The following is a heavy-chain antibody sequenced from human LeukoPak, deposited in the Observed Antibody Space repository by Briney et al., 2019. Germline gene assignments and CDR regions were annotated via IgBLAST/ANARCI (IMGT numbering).Heavy chain of an antibody. J-gene: IGHJ4*02. V-gene: IGHV3-20*04. CDR2: INWNGGST. CDR3: ARDGYGDYAFDY. CDR1: GFTFDDYG. Sequence: PGGSLRLSCAASGFTFDDYGMSWVRQAPGKGLEWVSGINWNGGSTGYADSVKGRFTISRDNAKNSLYLQMNSLRAEDTAVYYCARDGYGDYAFDYWGQGTLVTVSS. D-gene: IGHD4-17*01.